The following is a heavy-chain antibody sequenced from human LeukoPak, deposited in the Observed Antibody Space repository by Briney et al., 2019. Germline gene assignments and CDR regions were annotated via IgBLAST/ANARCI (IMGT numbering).Heavy chain of an antibody. CDR2: IKSKTDGGTT. D-gene: IGHD5-18*01. J-gene: IGHJ4*02. Sequence: GGSLRLSCAASGFTFTNAWMSWVRQAPGKGLEWVGHIKSKTDGGTTDYAAPVKGRFTISRDDSKNTLYLQMNSLKTEDTAVYYCTTDTAMVTRVDYWGQGTLVTVSS. CDR1: GFTFTNAW. CDR3: TTDTAMVTRVDY. V-gene: IGHV3-15*01.